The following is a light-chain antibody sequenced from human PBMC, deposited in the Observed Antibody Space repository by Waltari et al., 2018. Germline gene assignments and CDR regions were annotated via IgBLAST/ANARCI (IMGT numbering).Light chain of an antibody. J-gene: IGKJ1*01. CDR2: WAS. CDR3: QQYYTTPT. V-gene: IGKV4-1*01. Sequence: DIVMTQSPDSPAVSLGERATITCKSSQTVLYSSNNKNYLAWYQQKAGQSPKLLLYWASTRESGVPDRFSGSGSGTDFTLTINSLQAEDVAVYYCQQYYTTPTFGQGTKVEIK. CDR1: QTVLYSSNNKNY.